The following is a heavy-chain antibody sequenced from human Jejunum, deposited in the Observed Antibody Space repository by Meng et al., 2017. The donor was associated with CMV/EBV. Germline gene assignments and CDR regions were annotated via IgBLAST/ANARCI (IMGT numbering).Heavy chain of an antibody. D-gene: IGHD5-18*01. CDR1: GGSIDSGSFY. CDR2: IYTSGST. CDR3: ARIYSVGRYFDF. J-gene: IGHJ4*02. V-gene: IGHV4-61*02. Sequence: VSGGSIDSGSFYWSWIRQPAGRGLEWIGRIYTSGSTTYNPSLRSRVTISLDTSKNQFSLKLTSMTAADTAVYYCARIYSVGRYFDFWGQGALVTVSS.